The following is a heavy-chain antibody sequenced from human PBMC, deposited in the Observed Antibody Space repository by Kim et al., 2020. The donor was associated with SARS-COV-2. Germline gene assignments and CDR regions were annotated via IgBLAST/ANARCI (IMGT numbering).Heavy chain of an antibody. CDR3: ARAGCSGGSCQPFDY. Sequence: ASVKVSCKASGYTFTSYGISWVRQAPGQGLEWMGWISAYNGNTNYAQKLQGRVTMTTDTSTSTAYMELRSLRSDDTAVYYCARAGCSGGSCQPFDYWGQGTLVTVSS. CDR1: GYTFTSYG. V-gene: IGHV1-18*01. CDR2: ISAYNGNT. D-gene: IGHD2-15*01. J-gene: IGHJ4*02.